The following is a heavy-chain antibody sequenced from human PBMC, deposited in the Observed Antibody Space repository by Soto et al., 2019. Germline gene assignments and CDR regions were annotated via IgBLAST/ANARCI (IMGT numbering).Heavy chain of an antibody. J-gene: IGHJ4*02. D-gene: IGHD3-22*01. CDR1: GFTFSSYA. Sequence: GFPSLSSAASGFTFSSYAMSCVLQAPGKGLEWVSAISGSGGSTYYADSVKGRFTISRDNSKNTLYLQMNSLRAEDTAVYYCAKTSRVTMIVVVITAPFDYWGQGTLVTVSS. CDR2: ISGSGGST. CDR3: AKTSRVTMIVVVITAPFDY. V-gene: IGHV3-23*01.